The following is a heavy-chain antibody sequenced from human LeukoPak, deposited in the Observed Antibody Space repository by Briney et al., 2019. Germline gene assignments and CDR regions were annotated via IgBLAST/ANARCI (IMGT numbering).Heavy chain of an antibody. CDR2: INAGTGNT. J-gene: IGHJ4*01. CDR3: ARKPDIYPVSSFDS. Sequence: ASVKVSCKASGYTFTSYSIHWVRQAPGQKLEYMGWINAGTGNTKSSEKFQGRVTITRDASASTAYMELTSLKFEDTAVYYCARKPDIYPVSSFDSWGQGPRVPVSS. V-gene: IGHV1-3*01. D-gene: IGHD3-9*01. CDR1: GYTFTSYS.